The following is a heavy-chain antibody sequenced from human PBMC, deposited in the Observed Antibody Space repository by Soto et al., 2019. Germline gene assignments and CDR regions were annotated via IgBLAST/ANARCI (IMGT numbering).Heavy chain of an antibody. CDR2: INPSGGST. D-gene: IGHD3-10*01. V-gene: IGHV1-46*01. CDR1: GYTFTSYY. CDR3: ARDTNYYYGAGSYSYYYGMDG. J-gene: IGHJ6*02. Sequence: ASVQVSCKASGYTFTSYYMHWVRQAPGQGLEWMRIINPSGGSTSYAQKFQGRVTMTRDTSTSTVYMELSSLRSEDTAVYYCARDTNYYYGAGSYSYYYGMDGWGQGTTVTV.